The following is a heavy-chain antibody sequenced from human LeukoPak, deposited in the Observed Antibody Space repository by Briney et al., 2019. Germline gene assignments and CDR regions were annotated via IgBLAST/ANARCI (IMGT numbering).Heavy chain of an antibody. CDR1: GFTFRIYA. Sequence: GGPLRLSCAACGFTFRIYAMNCVRHARGKGLEWVTLITGGGGMTYYADAVKGPFTISRDNSKNTLYLQLNSLRAEDTAVYYCVKDLWPDAFYDFDYWGQGSLVTVSS. V-gene: IGHV3-23*01. J-gene: IGHJ4*02. CDR3: VKDLWPDAFYDFDY. D-gene: IGHD2/OR15-2a*01. CDR2: ITGGGGMT.